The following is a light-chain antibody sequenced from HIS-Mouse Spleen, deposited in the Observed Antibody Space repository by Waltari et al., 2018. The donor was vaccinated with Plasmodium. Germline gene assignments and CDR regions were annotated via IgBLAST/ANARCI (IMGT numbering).Light chain of an antibody. Sequence: EIVMTQSPATLSVSPGERATLSCRASQSVSSNLARYQQKPGQAPRLLIYGASTRATVIPARFSGSGSVTEFTLTISSLQSEDFAVYYCQQYNNWSFTFGPGTKVDIK. CDR2: GAS. J-gene: IGKJ3*01. CDR1: QSVSSN. V-gene: IGKV3-15*01. CDR3: QQYNNWSFT.